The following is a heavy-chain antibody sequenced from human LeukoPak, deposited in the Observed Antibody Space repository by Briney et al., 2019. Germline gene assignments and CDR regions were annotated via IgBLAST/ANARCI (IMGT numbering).Heavy chain of an antibody. CDR3: ARYRIGCGGDCYSLVDY. J-gene: IGHJ4*02. V-gene: IGHV1-18*01. CDR2: ISAHNGNT. Sequence: ASVKVSCKASGYTFTSYGISWVRQAPGQGLEWMGWISAHNGNTNYAQKLQGRVTMTTDTSTSTAYMELRSLRSDDTAVYYCARYRIGCGGDCYSLVDYWGQGTLVTVSS. CDR1: GYTFTSYG. D-gene: IGHD2-21*02.